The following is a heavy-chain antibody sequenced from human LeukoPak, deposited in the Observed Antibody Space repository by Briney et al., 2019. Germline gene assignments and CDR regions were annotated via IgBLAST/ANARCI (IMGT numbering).Heavy chain of an antibody. J-gene: IGHJ4*02. CDR1: GGPISSSSYY. CDR3: ARLYYDSSGYFDY. Sequence: SETLSLTCTVSGGPISSSSYYWGWIRQPRGKGLEWIGSIFYSGSTYYNPSLKSRVTMSVDTSKNQFSLKLSSVTAADTAVYYCARLYYDSSGYFDYWGQGTLVTVSS. D-gene: IGHD3-22*01. CDR2: IFYSGST. V-gene: IGHV4-39*01.